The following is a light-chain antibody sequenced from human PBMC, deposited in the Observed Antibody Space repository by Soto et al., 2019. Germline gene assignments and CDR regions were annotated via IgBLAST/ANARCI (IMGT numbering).Light chain of an antibody. CDR1: QRVTSNY. CDR2: GAS. Sequence: EMVLTQSPDTLSLSPGERAALSCRASQRVTSNYLAWYQKKPDQAPRLLIYGASIRANCIPDRFSGSGSGTDCSLTISRQELEGSAVYYCQHYVTPPSTFGQRIKLEI. J-gene: IGKJ2*01. V-gene: IGKV3-20*01. CDR3: QHYVTPPST.